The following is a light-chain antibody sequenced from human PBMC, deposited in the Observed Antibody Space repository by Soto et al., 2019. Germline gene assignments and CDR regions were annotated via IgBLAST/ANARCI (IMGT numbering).Light chain of an antibody. CDR1: QSVSNN. Sequence: EIVMTQSPATLSVSPGERVTLSCRASQSVSNNLAWYQHKPGRAPRVLIYDASTRATGIPVRFSGSGSGTEFTLTISSLQSEDFAVYYCQQYNNWPPKHTFGQGTKLESK. J-gene: IGKJ2*01. V-gene: IGKV3-15*01. CDR3: QQYNNWPPKHT. CDR2: DAS.